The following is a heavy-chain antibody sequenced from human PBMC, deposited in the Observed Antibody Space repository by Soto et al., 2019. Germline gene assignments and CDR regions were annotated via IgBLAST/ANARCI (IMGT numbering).Heavy chain of an antibody. CDR3: SRRRKDVFSAFYTEYFDY. V-gene: IGHV5-51*01. Sequence: PGESLKISCKGSGYSFTTYWIGWVRQMLGKGLEWVGIIYPDDSETKYSPSFQGQVTISVDKSISTAFLQWSSLKASDTAMYYCSRRRKDVFSAFYTEYFDYWGPGTLVTVSS. J-gene: IGHJ4*02. CDR2: IYPDDSET. CDR1: GYSFTTYW. D-gene: IGHD2-2*02.